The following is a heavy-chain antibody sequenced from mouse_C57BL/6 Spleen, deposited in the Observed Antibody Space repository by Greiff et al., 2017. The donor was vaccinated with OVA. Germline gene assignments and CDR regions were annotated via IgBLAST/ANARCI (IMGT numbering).Heavy chain of an antibody. CDR3: TTRYYGSSYYFDY. D-gene: IGHD1-1*01. J-gene: IGHJ2*01. Sequence: VQLQQSGAELVRPGASVKLSCTASGFNIKDYYMHWVKQRPEQGLEWIGRIDPEDGDTEYAPKFQGKATMTADTSSNTAYMQLSSQTSEDTAVYYGTTRYYGSSYYFDYWGQGTTLTVSS. V-gene: IGHV14-1*01. CDR2: IDPEDGDT. CDR1: GFNIKDYY.